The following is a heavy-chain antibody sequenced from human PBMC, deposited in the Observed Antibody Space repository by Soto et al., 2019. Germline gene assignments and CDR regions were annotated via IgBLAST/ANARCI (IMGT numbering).Heavy chain of an antibody. Sequence: EVRLVESGGGLVQRGGSLRLSCAASGFTFSSYAMTWVRQAPGKGLEWVSIISVRGGGTYYGDSVKGRFTISRDNSINNLYLQMNSLRVEDTAVYYCAKDRPYLAAAGTVGMDVWGQGTTVTVSS. J-gene: IGHJ6*02. CDR3: AKDRPYLAAAGTVGMDV. D-gene: IGHD6-13*01. CDR2: ISVRGGGT. V-gene: IGHV3-23*04. CDR1: GFTFSSYA.